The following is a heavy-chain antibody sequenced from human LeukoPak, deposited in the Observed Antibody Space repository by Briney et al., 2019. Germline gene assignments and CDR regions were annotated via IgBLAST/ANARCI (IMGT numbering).Heavy chain of an antibody. CDR2: IIPILGIA. CDR3: ARVIVGATSPFDI. D-gene: IGHD1-26*01. J-gene: IGHJ3*02. V-gene: IGHV1-69*04. Sequence: SVKVSCKASGGTFSGYAISWVRQAPGQGLEWMGRIIPILGIANYAQKFQGRVTITADKSTSTAYMELSSLRSEDTAVYYCARVIVGATSPFDIWGQGTMVTVSS. CDR1: GGTFSGYA.